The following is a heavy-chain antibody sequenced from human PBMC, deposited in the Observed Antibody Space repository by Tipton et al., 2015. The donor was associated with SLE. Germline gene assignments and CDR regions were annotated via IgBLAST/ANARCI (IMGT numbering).Heavy chain of an antibody. CDR1: GVSIGSGGYY. CDR2: IYYSGTS. D-gene: IGHD3-22*01. J-gene: IGHJ4*02. Sequence: TLSLTCTVSGVSIGSGGYYWSWIRQHPGQGLEYIGYIYYSGTSSCIPSLKSRVTISVDTSKNEFSLRLSSVTAADTAVYYCARGRVSSNYYRPVNMDFWGQGTLVTVSS. CDR3: ARGRVSSNYYRPVNMDF. V-gene: IGHV4-31*03.